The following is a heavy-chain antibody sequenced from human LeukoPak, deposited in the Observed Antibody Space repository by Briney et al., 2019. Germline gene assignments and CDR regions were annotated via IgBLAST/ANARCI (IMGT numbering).Heavy chain of an antibody. CDR3: ARTGVASGYYYPYKNWFDP. CDR2: IIPIFGTA. D-gene: IGHD3-22*01. J-gene: IGHJ5*02. V-gene: IGHV1-69*01. Sequence: SVKVSCKASGGTFSSYAISWVRQAPGQGLEWMRGIIPIFGTANYAQKFQGRVTITADESTSTAYMELSSLRSEDTAVYYCARTGVASGYYYPYKNWFDPWGQGTLVTVSS. CDR1: GGTFSSYA.